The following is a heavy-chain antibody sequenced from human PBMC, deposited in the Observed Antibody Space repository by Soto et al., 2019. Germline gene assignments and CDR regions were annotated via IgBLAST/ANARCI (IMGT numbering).Heavy chain of an antibody. CDR1: GFIFSSSA. D-gene: IGHD5-18*01. V-gene: IGHV3-23*01. Sequence: EVQLLESGGGLVQPGGSLRLSCAASGFIFSSSAMTWVRQAPGKGLEWVSGLSAGGTATYYADSVKGRFTISRDNSKNTLYLQVNSLRVEDTALYYCARAVSGSSYAYLPADWGHGTLVTVSS. CDR2: LSAGGTAT. CDR3: ARAVSGSSYAYLPAD. J-gene: IGHJ4*01.